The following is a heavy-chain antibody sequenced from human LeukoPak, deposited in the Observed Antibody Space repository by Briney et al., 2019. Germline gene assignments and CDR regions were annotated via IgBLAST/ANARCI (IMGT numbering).Heavy chain of an antibody. V-gene: IGHV3-53*01. CDR2: LYSGGDT. CDR1: GFTVSSNY. J-gene: IGHJ4*02. Sequence: GGSLRLSCAASGFTVSSNYMSWVRQAPGKGLEWVSILYSGGDTYYADSVQGRFTISRDNAKDSLYLQMNSLRVEDTAVYYCLRGDRRDYWGQGTLVTVSS. CDR3: LRGDRRDY.